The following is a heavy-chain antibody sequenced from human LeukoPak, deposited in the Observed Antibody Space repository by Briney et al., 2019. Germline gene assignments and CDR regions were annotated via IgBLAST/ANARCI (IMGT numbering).Heavy chain of an antibody. CDR1: GFTFSSYA. CDR3: ARHPNYYDSSGYYMDAPFDP. J-gene: IGHJ5*02. V-gene: IGHV4-34*01. Sequence: GSLRLSCAASGFTFSSYAMSWVRQPPGNGLEWIGEINHSGSTNYNPSLKSRVTISVDTSKNQFSLKLSSVTAADTAVYYCARHPNYYDSSGYYMDAPFDPWGQGTLVTVSS. CDR2: INHSGST. D-gene: IGHD3-22*01.